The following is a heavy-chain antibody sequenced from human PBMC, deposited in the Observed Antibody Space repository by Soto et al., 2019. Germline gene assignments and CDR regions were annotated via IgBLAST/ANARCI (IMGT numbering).Heavy chain of an antibody. CDR2: VHFSGFT. Sequence: SETLSLTCTVSGGSIYSSPHHWGWIRQPPGKGLEWIGTVHFSGFTHYNPSLKSRLTVSVDTSKNQFTLQLTSVTAADTAVYYCATSYGNAWYTFWGQGTQVTVSS. CDR1: GGSIYSSPHH. J-gene: IGHJ4*02. V-gene: IGHV4-39*06. D-gene: IGHD6-13*01. CDR3: ATSYGNAWYTF.